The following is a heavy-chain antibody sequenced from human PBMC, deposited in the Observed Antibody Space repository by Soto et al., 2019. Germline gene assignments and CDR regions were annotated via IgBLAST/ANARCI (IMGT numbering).Heavy chain of an antibody. CDR3: ARGNIPDYDFWSGPNAPV. J-gene: IGHJ3*01. CDR2: MNPNSGNT. V-gene: IGHV1-8*01. D-gene: IGHD3-3*01. CDR1: GYTFTSYD. Sequence: AASVKVSCKASGYTFTSYDINWVRQATGQGLEWMGWMNPNSGNTGYAQKFQGRVTMTRNTSISTAYMELSSLRSEDTAVYYCARGNIPDYDFWSGPNAPVWGQGTMVTVSS.